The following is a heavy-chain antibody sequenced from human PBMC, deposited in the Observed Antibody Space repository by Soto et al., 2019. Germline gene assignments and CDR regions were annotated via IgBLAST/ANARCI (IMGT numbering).Heavy chain of an antibody. CDR3: VSQRTTVLTQAYFDY. V-gene: IGHV4-39*01. CDR1: GGYVTNSSYY. Sequence: SETLSLTCTVSGGYVTNSSYYWGWIRQSPGKGLEWIGSVYYRGRSYSKSSVKSRVTISVDTSKNQFSLNFNSVTASDTALYYCVSQRTTVLTQAYFDYWGPG. D-gene: IGHD3-9*01. J-gene: IGHJ4*02. CDR2: VYYRGRS.